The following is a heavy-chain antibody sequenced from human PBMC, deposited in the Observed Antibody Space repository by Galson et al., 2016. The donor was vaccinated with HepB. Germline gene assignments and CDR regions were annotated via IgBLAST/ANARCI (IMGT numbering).Heavy chain of an antibody. Sequence: SLRLSCAASGFTFSSHAMHWVRQAPGKGLEWVAVVSSNGSSATYADSVKGRFTISRDNSNSTLSMQMNSLRAEDTAVYYCSRARHYGGKGRKTFYSYGMDVWGQGTTVTVSS. V-gene: IGHV3-30-3*01. J-gene: IGHJ6*02. CDR2: VSSNGSSA. CDR3: SRARHYGGKGRKTFYSYGMDV. D-gene: IGHD4-23*01. CDR1: GFTFSSHA.